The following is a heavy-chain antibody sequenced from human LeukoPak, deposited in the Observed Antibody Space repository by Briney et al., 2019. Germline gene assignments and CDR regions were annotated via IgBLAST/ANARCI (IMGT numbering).Heavy chain of an antibody. J-gene: IGHJ3*02. V-gene: IGHV3-30*02. Sequence: GGSLRLSCAASGFTFSSYGMHWVRQAPGKGLEGVAFIRYDGSNKYYADSVKGRFTISRDNSKNTLYLQMNSLRAEDTAVYYCAKDGAMVRGVSGAFDIWSQGTMVTVSS. CDR2: IRYDGSNK. CDR1: GFTFSSYG. D-gene: IGHD3-10*01. CDR3: AKDGAMVRGVSGAFDI.